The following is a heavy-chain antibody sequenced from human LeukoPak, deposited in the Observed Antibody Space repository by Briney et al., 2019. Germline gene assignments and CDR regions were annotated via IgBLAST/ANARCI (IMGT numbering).Heavy chain of an antibody. D-gene: IGHD3-22*01. CDR3: ARAPSEIGGYYPEYFRH. CDR1: GFTFSRYW. Sequence: GGSLRLSCAASGFTFSRYWMHWVRQAPGKGLVWVSRIKSDGGTNYADSVKGRFTISRDNAKNTVSLQMNSLRAEDTGVYYCARAPSEIGGYYPEYFRHWGQGTRVNVSS. V-gene: IGHV3-74*01. J-gene: IGHJ1*01. CDR2: IKSDGGT.